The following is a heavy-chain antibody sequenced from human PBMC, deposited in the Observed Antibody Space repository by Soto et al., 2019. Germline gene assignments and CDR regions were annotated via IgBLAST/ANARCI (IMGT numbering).Heavy chain of an antibody. D-gene: IGHD2-2*01. CDR3: VKDTLGGMTPVFMPGPD. V-gene: IGHV3-30*18. CDR2: ISNDVRNI. J-gene: IGHJ4*02. Sequence: VQLVESGGGVVQPGRSLRLSCAASGLTFSTYGFHWVRQAPGKGLEWVAVISNDVRNIHYAESVKGRFTISRDNSKNTLYLHMNSLRPNEPAVYYCVKDTLGGMTPVFMPGPDWGQGTLVTVSS. CDR1: GLTFSTYG.